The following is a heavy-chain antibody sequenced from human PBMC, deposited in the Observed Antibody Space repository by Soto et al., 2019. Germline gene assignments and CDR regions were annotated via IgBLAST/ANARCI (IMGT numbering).Heavy chain of an antibody. D-gene: IGHD6-19*01. V-gene: IGHV3-30*03. CDR3: APLGAVAGTHYYGMDV. J-gene: IGHJ6*02. Sequence: PGGSLRLSCAASGFTFSSYGMHWVRQAPGKGLEWVAVISYDGSNKYYADSVKGRFTISRDNSKNTLYLQMNSLRAEDTAVYYCAPLGAVAGTHYYGMDVWGQGTTVTVSS. CDR2: ISYDGSNK. CDR1: GFTFSSYG.